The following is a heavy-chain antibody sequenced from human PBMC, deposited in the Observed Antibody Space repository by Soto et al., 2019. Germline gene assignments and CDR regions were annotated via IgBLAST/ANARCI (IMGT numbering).Heavy chain of an antibody. Sequence: ASVKVSCKTSGYTFTDYYMHWVRQAPGQGFEWVGGINPKSGGPKYVPKFQGRVTVTRGTSTSTAYMELNRLTSDDTAVYYCASEDCRNTNCLKGFDYWGQGTLVTVSS. CDR1: GYTFTDYY. CDR2: INPKSGGP. V-gene: IGHV1-2*02. J-gene: IGHJ4*02. D-gene: IGHD2-15*01. CDR3: ASEDCRNTNCLKGFDY.